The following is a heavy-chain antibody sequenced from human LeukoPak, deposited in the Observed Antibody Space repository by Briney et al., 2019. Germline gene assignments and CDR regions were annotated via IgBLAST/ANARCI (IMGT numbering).Heavy chain of an antibody. CDR1: GFTFSSYS. CDR2: ISSSSSYI. CDR3: ARDGDSSGYYPLYYFDY. J-gene: IGHJ4*02. V-gene: IGHV3-21*01. D-gene: IGHD3-22*01. Sequence: GGSLRLSCAASGFTFSSYSMNWVRQAPGKGLEWVSSISSSSSYIYYADSVKGRFTISRDNAKNSLYLRMNSLRAEDTAVYYCARDGDSSGYYPLYYFDYWGQGTLVTVSS.